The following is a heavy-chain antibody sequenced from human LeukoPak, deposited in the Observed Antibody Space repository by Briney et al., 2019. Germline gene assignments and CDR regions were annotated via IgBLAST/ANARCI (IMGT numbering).Heavy chain of an antibody. Sequence: ASVKVSCEASGYTFTSYDINWVRQATGQGLEWMGWMNPNSGNTAYAQKFQGRVTMTRNTSISTAYMELSSLRSEDTAVYYCARDYSSSNDYWGQGTLGTVSS. CDR3: ARDYSSSNDY. CDR2: MNPNSGNT. J-gene: IGHJ4*02. D-gene: IGHD6-13*01. V-gene: IGHV1-8*01. CDR1: GYTFTSYD.